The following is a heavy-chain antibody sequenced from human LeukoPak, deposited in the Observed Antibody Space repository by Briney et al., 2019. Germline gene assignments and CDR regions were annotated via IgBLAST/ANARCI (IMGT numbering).Heavy chain of an antibody. CDR3: AKAQKYTSDLDY. Sequence: GGSLRLSCAVSGFTFSSYWMSWVRQAPGKGLEWLSAIHGGGATFYSHSVRGRFTISRDTSKNTLYLQMNSLRAEDTALYYCAKAQKYTSDLDYWGQGTLVTVSS. CDR1: GFTFSSYW. V-gene: IGHV3-23*01. CDR2: IHGGGAT. J-gene: IGHJ4*02. D-gene: IGHD6-19*01.